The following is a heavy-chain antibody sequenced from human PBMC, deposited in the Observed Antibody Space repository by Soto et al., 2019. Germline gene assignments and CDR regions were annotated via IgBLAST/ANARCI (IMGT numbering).Heavy chain of an antibody. J-gene: IGHJ6*02. D-gene: IGHD6-6*01. CDR1: GCSIISFGYY. CDR2: NYYSGIT. CDR3: ARGSSIAGLYYGMDV. V-gene: IGHV4-31*02. Sequence: SGSLCLTWTVPGCSIISFGYYWTWNRQHPGKGLEWIGYNYYSGITYYNPSLKSRVTISLDTSKNQFSLKLSSVTAADTAVYYCARGSSIAGLYYGMDVWGQGTTVT.